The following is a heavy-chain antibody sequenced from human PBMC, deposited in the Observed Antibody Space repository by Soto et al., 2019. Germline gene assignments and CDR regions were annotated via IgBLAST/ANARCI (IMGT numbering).Heavy chain of an antibody. CDR3: ARVTDSSGYYGPLDY. D-gene: IGHD3-22*01. CDR2: MSYDGSNK. Sequence: QVQLVESGGGVVQPGRYLRLSCAASGFTFSTYAMHWVRQAPGKGLDWVAVMSYDGSNKYYADSVKGRFTISRDNSENTLYLQINSLRPEDTAVYYCARVTDSSGYYGPLDYWGQGSLVTVSS. CDR1: GFTFSTYA. J-gene: IGHJ4*02. V-gene: IGHV3-30-3*01.